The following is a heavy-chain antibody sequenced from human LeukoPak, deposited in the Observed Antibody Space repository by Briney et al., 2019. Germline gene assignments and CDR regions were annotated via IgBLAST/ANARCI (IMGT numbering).Heavy chain of an antibody. V-gene: IGHV3-53*01. J-gene: IGHJ4*02. Sequence: GGSLRLSCAASGFTVSSNYMSWVRQAPGKGLEWVSVIYSGGSTYYADSVEGRFTISRDNSKNTLYLQMNSLRAEDTAVYYCARVGGGYYFDYWGQGTLVTVSS. CDR3: ARVGGGYYFDY. CDR2: IYSGGST. CDR1: GFTVSSNY. D-gene: IGHD3-16*01.